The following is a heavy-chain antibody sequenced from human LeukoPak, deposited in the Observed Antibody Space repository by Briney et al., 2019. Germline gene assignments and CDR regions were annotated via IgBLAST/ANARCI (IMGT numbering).Heavy chain of an antibody. J-gene: IGHJ4*02. CDR2: IAWDDDK. V-gene: IGHV2-70*11. Sequence: SGPALVQPTQTLTLNWTFSGFSLSTSGMCVSWIRQPPGKALEWLARIAWDDDKYYSTSLKTRLTISKDTSKNRVVLTMTNMDPVDTATYYCARIYRGNNWPFDYWGQGTLVTVSS. D-gene: IGHD5-12*01. CDR1: GFSLSTSGMC. CDR3: ARIYRGNNWPFDY.